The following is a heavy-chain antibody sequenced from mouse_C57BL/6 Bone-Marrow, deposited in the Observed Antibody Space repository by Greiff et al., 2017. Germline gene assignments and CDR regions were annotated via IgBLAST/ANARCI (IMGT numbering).Heavy chain of an antibody. V-gene: IGHV1-59*01. CDR1: GYTFTSYW. CDR2: IDPSDSYT. D-gene: IGHD2-3*01. J-gene: IGHJ2*01. CDR3: ARERLLYYFDY. Sequence: QVQLQQPGAELVRPGTSVKLSCKASGYTFTSYWMHWVKQRPGQGLEWIGVIDPSDSYTNYNQKFKGKATLTVDTSSSTAYMQLSSLTSEDSAVYYCARERLLYYFDYWGQGTTRTVSS.